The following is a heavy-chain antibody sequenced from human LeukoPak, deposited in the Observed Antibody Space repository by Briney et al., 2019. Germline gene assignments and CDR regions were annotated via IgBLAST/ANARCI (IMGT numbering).Heavy chain of an antibody. CDR3: ARVEMATIRKGFDY. D-gene: IGHD5-24*01. Sequence: ASVKVSCKASGDTFSTYAISWARQAPGQGLEWMGGVIPIFATANYAQKFQGRVTITADKSTSTAYMELSSLRSEDTAVYYCARVEMATIRKGFDYWGQGTLVTVSS. J-gene: IGHJ4*02. V-gene: IGHV1-69*06. CDR1: GDTFSTYA. CDR2: VIPIFATA.